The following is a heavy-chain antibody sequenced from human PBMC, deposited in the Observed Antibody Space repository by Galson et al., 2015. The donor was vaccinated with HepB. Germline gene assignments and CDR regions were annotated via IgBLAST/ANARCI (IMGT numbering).Heavy chain of an antibody. CDR2: ISSSGSHT. CDR3: ARDGGSSSVSAYGDDAFDI. CDR1: GFTSSDYY. D-gene: IGHD6-6*01. J-gene: IGHJ3*02. V-gene: IGHV3-11*06. Sequence: SLRLSCAASGFTSSDYYMSWLRQAPGKGLEWVSYISSSGSHTNYVDSVKGRFTISRDNAKNTLYLQMNSLRAEDMAVYYCARDGGSSSVSAYGDDAFDIWGQGTMVTVSS.